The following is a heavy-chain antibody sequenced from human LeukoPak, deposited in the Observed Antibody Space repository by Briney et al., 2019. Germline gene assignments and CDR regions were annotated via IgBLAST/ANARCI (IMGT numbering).Heavy chain of an antibody. CDR2: IRSKANSYAT. V-gene: IGHV3-73*01. CDR3: TRDYGVLFDY. J-gene: IGHJ4*02. Sequence: GGSLRLSCAASGFTFRSYGMHWVRQASGKGLEWVGRIRSKANSYATSSAASVKGRFTISRDDSKNTAYLQMNSLKTEDTAVYYCTRDYGVLFDYWGQGILVTVSS. CDR1: GFTFRSYG. D-gene: IGHD4-17*01.